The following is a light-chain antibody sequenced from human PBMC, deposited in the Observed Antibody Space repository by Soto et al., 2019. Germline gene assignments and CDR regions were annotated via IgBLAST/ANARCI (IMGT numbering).Light chain of an antibody. J-gene: IGKJ4*01. Sequence: EIGMTQSPATLSVSPGERVTLSCRASQSVVRNLAWYQQKPGQAPRLLIYDASIRATGIPDRYSGSGSGTQFTLTINGLQSEDFATYHCQQFYNWPLTFGGGTKVE. CDR3: QQFYNWPLT. V-gene: IGKV3-15*01. CDR2: DAS. CDR1: QSVVRN.